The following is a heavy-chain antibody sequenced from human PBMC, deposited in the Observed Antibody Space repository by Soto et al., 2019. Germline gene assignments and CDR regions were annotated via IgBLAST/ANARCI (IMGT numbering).Heavy chain of an antibody. CDR3: ARDDVMDV. J-gene: IGHJ6*02. CDR1: GYTFTNFG. V-gene: IGHV1-18*01. CDR2: ISTYNGNT. Sequence: ASVKVSCKASGYTFTNFGISWVRQAPGQGLEWMGWISTYNGNTNYAQKFQDRVTMTTDMSTSTAYMELRSLRSDDTAVYYCARDDVMDVWGQGTTVTSP.